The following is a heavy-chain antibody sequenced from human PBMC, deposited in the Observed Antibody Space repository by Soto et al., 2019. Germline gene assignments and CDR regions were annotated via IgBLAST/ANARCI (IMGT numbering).Heavy chain of an antibody. CDR1: GFTFSSYG. D-gene: IGHD6-13*01. CDR3: AKDGDVAAAGYYFDY. J-gene: IGHJ4*02. Sequence: QVQLVESGGGVVQPGRSLRLSCAASGFTFSSYGMHWVRQAPGKGLEWVAGISYDGRDKYHADSVKGRFTISRDNSKSTLYLQMNSLRGEDTAVYYCAKDGDVAAAGYYFDYWGQGTLVTVSS. V-gene: IGHV3-30*18. CDR2: ISYDGRDK.